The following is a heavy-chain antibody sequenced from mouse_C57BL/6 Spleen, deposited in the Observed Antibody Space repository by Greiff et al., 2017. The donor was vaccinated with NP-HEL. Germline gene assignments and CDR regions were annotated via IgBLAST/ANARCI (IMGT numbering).Heavy chain of an antibody. Sequence: EVKLEESGEGLVKPGGSLKLSCAASGFTFSSYAMSWVRQTPEKRLEWVAYISSGGDYIYYADTVKGRFTISRDNARNTLYLQMSSLKSEDTAMYYCTRDQRATVVAHWYFDVWGTGTTVTVSS. J-gene: IGHJ1*03. CDR1: GFTFSSYA. CDR2: ISSGGDYI. CDR3: TRDQRATVVAHWYFDV. D-gene: IGHD1-1*01. V-gene: IGHV5-9-1*02.